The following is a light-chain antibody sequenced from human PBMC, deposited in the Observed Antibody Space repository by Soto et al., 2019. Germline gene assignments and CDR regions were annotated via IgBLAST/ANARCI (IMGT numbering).Light chain of an antibody. V-gene: IGLV2-14*01. CDR2: EVS. Sequence: QSALTQPASVSGSPGQSITISCTGTSSDVGGYNYVSWYQQHPGKAPKLMIYEVSNRPSGVSNRFSGSKSDNTASLTISGLQVEYEADYYSSSYTSSSTLVFGTGTKVTVL. CDR3: SSYTSSSTLV. J-gene: IGLJ1*01. CDR1: SSDVGGYNY.